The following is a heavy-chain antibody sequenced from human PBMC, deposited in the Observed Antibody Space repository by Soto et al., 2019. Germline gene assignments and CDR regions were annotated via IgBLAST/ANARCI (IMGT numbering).Heavy chain of an antibody. D-gene: IGHD6-13*01. CDR3: ARDPRDISAAGDALDF. V-gene: IGHV3-30*15. J-gene: IGHJ3*01. CDR1: GFTFSHYA. Sequence: QVQLVESGGGVVQPGRSLRLSCVVSGFTFSHYAMHWVRQAPGKGLEWVAVISDDGSNKYYADSVKGRFTISRDNSKNTLYLQMSSLRAEDTAVYYCARDPRDISAAGDALDFWGQGTMVSVSS. CDR2: ISDDGSNK.